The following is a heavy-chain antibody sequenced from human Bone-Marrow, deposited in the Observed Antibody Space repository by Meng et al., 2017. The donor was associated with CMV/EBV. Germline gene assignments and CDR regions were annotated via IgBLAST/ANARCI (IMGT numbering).Heavy chain of an antibody. CDR3: ARGDIVVVPAFDY. CDR2: INHSGST. CDR1: GGAFSGYS. Sequence: AVSGGAFSGYSWSWIRQPPGKGLEWIGEINHSGSTNYNPSLKSRVTISVDTSKNQFSLKLSSVTAADTAVYYCARGDIVVVPAFDYWGQGTLVTVSS. D-gene: IGHD2-2*01. J-gene: IGHJ4*02. V-gene: IGHV4-34*01.